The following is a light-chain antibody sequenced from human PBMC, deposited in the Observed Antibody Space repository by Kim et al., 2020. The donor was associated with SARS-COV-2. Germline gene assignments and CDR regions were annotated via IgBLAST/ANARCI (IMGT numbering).Light chain of an antibody. CDR3: AAWDDSLNNYV. Sequence: ELTQPPSASGTPGQRVTISCSGTSSNIGSNTVNWYQQFSGTAPKLLIYTFNQRPSGVPDRISGSKSGTSASLAISGLQAGDEADYYCAAWDDSLNNYVFGTGTKVTVL. J-gene: IGLJ1*01. CDR1: SSNIGSNT. CDR2: TFN. V-gene: IGLV1-44*01.